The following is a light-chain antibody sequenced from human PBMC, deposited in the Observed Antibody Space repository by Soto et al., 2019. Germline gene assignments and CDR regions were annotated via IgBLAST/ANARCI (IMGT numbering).Light chain of an antibody. CDR1: QSVSSN. CDR2: GAS. CDR3: QQYNNWPFT. Sequence: EIVMTQSPVTLSVSPGERATLSCRASQSVSSNLAWYQQKPGQAPRLLIYGASTRATGISARFSGSGSGTESTLTISSLQSEDFAVYYCQQYNNWPFTFGPGTKVDIK. V-gene: IGKV3-15*01. J-gene: IGKJ3*01.